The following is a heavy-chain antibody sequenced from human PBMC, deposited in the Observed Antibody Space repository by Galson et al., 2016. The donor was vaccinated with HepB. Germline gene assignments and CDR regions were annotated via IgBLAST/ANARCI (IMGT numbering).Heavy chain of an antibody. J-gene: IGHJ4*02. CDR3: ARDSSEYPGSYFDH. D-gene: IGHD3-10*01. CDR1: GFTFTAYH. Sequence: SVKVSCKASGFTFTAYHIHWVRQVAGQGLEWMGWIKIDNGDTDYAPTFQGWVTLTREPYSNTAYMELNSLSSDDPAVYYCARDSSEYPGSYFDHWGQGTLVTVAS. CDR2: IKIDNGDT. V-gene: IGHV1-2*04.